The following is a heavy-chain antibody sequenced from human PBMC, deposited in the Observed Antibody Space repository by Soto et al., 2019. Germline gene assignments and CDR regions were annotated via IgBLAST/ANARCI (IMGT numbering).Heavy chain of an antibody. CDR1: GFTFSSYA. CDR2: ISGSGGST. D-gene: IGHD6-13*01. Sequence: GESLKISCAASGFTFSSYAMSWVRQAPGKGLEWVSAISGSGGSTYYADSVKGRFTISRDNSKNTLYLQMNSLRAEDTAVYYCAKNSEYFQHWGQGTLVTVSS. V-gene: IGHV3-23*01. CDR3: AKNSEYFQH. J-gene: IGHJ1*01.